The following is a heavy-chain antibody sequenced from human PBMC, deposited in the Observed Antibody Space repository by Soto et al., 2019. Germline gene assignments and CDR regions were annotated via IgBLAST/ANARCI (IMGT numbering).Heavy chain of an antibody. CDR1: GYTFTSYA. CDR2: INAGNGNT. V-gene: IGHV1-3*01. Sequence: ASVKVSCKASGYTFTSYAMHWVRQAPGQRLEWMGWINAGNGNTKYSQKFQGRVTITRDTSASTAYMELSSLRSEDTAVYYCARDAMYYDFWSGYYQNWFDPWGQGTLVTAPQ. D-gene: IGHD3-3*01. CDR3: ARDAMYYDFWSGYYQNWFDP. J-gene: IGHJ5*02.